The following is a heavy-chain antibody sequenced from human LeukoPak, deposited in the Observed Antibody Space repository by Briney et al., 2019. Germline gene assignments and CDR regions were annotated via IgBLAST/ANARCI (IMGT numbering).Heavy chain of an antibody. Sequence: GGSLRLSCAASGFTFSSYWMSWVRQAPRKGLEWVANINQDGSEKYYVDSVKGRFTISRDNVKNSLYLQVNTLRAEDTAVYYCARGKVTTAPGSFQRWGQGTLVIVSS. V-gene: IGHV3-7*04. CDR1: GFTFSSYW. J-gene: IGHJ1*01. CDR2: INQDGSEK. D-gene: IGHD6-13*01. CDR3: ARGKVTTAPGSFQR.